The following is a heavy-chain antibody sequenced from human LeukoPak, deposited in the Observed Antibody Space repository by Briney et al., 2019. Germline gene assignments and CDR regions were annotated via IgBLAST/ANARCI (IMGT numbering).Heavy chain of an antibody. Sequence: PGRSLRLSCAASGFTFSSYAMHWVRQAPGKGLEWVAVISYDGSNKYYADSVKGRFTISRDNSKNTLYLQMNSLRAEDTAVYYCARGSRAHVISMLGYWGQGTLVTVSS. CDR1: GFTFSSYA. D-gene: IGHD2-8*01. CDR2: ISYDGSNK. V-gene: IGHV3-30*04. CDR3: ARGSRAHVISMLGY. J-gene: IGHJ4*02.